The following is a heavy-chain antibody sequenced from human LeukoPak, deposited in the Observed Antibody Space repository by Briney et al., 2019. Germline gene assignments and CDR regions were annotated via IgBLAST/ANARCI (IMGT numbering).Heavy chain of an antibody. Sequence: ASVKGSCKVSGYTLTALSMQWVRQAPGKGLEWMGGFAPEDGETIYAQKFQGRVTMTEDTSTDTAYMELSSLRSEDTAVYYCTTVHPWVGGSNYYYYGMDVWGQGTTVTVSS. D-gene: IGHD3-10*01. CDR3: TTVHPWVGGSNYYYYGMDV. J-gene: IGHJ6*02. V-gene: IGHV1-24*01. CDR1: GYTLTALS. CDR2: FAPEDGET.